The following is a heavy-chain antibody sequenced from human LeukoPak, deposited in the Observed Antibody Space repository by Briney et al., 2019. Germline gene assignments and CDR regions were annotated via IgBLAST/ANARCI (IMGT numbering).Heavy chain of an antibody. CDR1: GYSISSGYY. D-gene: IGHD1-26*01. J-gene: IGHJ6*03. CDR2: IYHSGST. Sequence: SETLSLTCTASGYSISSGYYWGWIRQPPGKGLEWIGSIYHSGSTYYNPSLKSRVTISVDTSKNQFSLKLSSVTAADTAVYYCASGGIVGASPRYYYYMDVWGKGTTVTVSS. V-gene: IGHV4-38-2*02. CDR3: ASGGIVGASPRYYYYMDV.